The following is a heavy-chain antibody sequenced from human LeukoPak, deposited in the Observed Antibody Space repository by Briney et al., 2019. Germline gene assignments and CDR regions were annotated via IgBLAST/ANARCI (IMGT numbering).Heavy chain of an antibody. Sequence: VSGPTLVKPTQTLTLTCTFSGFSLSTSGVGVGWIRQPPGKALEWLALIYWNDDKRYGPSLKSRLTITKDTSKNQVVLTMTNMDPVDTATCYCAHPGYSYGYAAYYFDYWGQGTLVTVSS. J-gene: IGHJ4*02. CDR2: IYWNDDK. CDR3: AHPGYSYGYAAYYFDY. CDR1: GFSLSTSGVG. V-gene: IGHV2-5*01. D-gene: IGHD5-18*01.